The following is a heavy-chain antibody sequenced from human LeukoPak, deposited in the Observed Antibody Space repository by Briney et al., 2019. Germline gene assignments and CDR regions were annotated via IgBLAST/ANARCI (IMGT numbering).Heavy chain of an antibody. CDR2: INWNGGST. Sequence: GGSLRLSCAASGFTFDDYSMSWVRHAPGKGLEWGSGINWNGGSTGYADSVKGRFTISRDNAKTSLYLQMNSLRAEDTAVYYCARGYYDSSASAFDIWGQGTMVTVSS. CDR3: ARGYYDSSASAFDI. J-gene: IGHJ3*02. V-gene: IGHV3-20*04. D-gene: IGHD3-22*01. CDR1: GFTFDDYS.